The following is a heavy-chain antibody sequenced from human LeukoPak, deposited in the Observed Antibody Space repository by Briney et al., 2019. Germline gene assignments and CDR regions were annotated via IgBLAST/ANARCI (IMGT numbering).Heavy chain of an antibody. CDR2: IVPFYGTA. CDR3: ARVSKDGNSGWAAEYFQD. CDR1: GGTFSSYA. D-gene: IGHD6-19*01. J-gene: IGHJ1*01. V-gene: IGHV1-69*13. Sequence: ASVKVSCKASGGTFSSYAIGWVRQAPGQGLEWMGGIVPFYGTANYAKKFQDRVTITADESTRTAYVELSSLRSEDTAVYFCARVSKDGNSGWAAEYFQDWGQGTVVTVSS.